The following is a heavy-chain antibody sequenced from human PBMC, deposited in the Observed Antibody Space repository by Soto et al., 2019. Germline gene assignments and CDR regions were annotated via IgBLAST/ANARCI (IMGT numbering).Heavy chain of an antibody. CDR2: ISGSGGST. CDR1: GFTFSSDA. Sequence: PGGSLRLSCAASGFTFSSDAMSWVRQAPGKELEWVSAISGSGGSTYYADSVKGRFTISRDNSKNTLCLQMNSLRAEDTAVYYCAKDPWGKIAAALDYWGQGTLVTVSS. J-gene: IGHJ4*02. V-gene: IGHV3-23*01. D-gene: IGHD6-13*01. CDR3: AKDPWGKIAAALDY.